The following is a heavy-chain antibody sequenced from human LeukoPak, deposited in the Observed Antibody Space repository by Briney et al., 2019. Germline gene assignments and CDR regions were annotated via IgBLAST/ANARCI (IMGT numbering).Heavy chain of an antibody. D-gene: IGHD7-27*01. CDR3: ARGATGDRLGY. J-gene: IGHJ4*02. CDR1: GFTFSTYS. V-gene: IGHV3-48*01. Sequence: PGGSLRLSCAASGFTFSTYSMNWVRQAPGKGLEWVSYISSSSSTIYYAGSGKGRFTISRDKARNALYLQMNSLRAEDTAIYYCARGATGDRLGYWGQGTLVTVSS. CDR2: ISSSSSTI.